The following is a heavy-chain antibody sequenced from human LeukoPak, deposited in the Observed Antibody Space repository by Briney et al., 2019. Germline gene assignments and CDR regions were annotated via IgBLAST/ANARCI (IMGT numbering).Heavy chain of an antibody. CDR2: ISSSSSYI. Sequence: GGSLRLSCAASGFTFSSYSMNWVRQAPGKGLEWVSSISSSSSYIYYADSVKGRFTISRDNAKNSLYLQMNSLRAEDTAVYYCARDSVGIAVAGRDFDYWGQGTLVTVSS. J-gene: IGHJ4*02. D-gene: IGHD6-19*01. V-gene: IGHV3-21*01. CDR1: GFTFSSYS. CDR3: ARDSVGIAVAGRDFDY.